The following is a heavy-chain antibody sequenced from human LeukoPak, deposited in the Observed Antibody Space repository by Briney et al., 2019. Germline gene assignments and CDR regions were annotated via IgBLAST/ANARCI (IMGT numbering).Heavy chain of an antibody. CDR1: GGSFSGYY. V-gene: IGHV4-34*01. J-gene: IGHJ4*02. CDR3: ARGREEYVWGSYKYFDY. CDR2: INHSGST. D-gene: IGHD3-16*01. Sequence: SETLSLTCAVYGGSFSGYYWSWIRQPPGKGLEWIGEINHSGSTNYNPSLKSRVTISVDTSKNQFSLKLSSVTAADTAVYYCARGREEYVWGSYKYFDYWGQGTLVTVSS.